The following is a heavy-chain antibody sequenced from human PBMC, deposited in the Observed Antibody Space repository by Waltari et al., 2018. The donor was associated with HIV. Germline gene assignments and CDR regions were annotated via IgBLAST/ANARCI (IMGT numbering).Heavy chain of an antibody. CDR2: MEEDASER. Sequence: EVKLVESGGGVVQRGGSFSLCCVGSGFTFSSHRRSWVRQTPTRGVEWIAQMEEDASERFHSESVRGRVAVSRDNGRSSVFLQMNNLRDDDTCVYFCVREPSQYSLFFLESWSQG. D-gene: IGHD5-12*01. J-gene: IGHJ4*02. V-gene: IGHV3-7*01. CDR1: GFTFSSHR. CDR3: VREPSQYSLFFLES.